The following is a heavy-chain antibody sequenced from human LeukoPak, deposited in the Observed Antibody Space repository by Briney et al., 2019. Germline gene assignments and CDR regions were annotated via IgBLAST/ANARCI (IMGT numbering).Heavy chain of an antibody. CDR1: GFTFSNYG. J-gene: IGHJ6*02. CDR2: ISHDGQNK. CDR3: AKDRVYDYMWGTNSFHYLYGMDV. V-gene: IGHV3-30*18. D-gene: IGHD3-16*01. Sequence: GRSLRLSCAASGFTFSNYGVYWIRQAPGKGLEWVAVISHDGQNKYYADSVKGRFTISRDNSENTLHLQMNSLRAEDTAVYYCAKDRVYDYMWGTNSFHYLYGMDVWGQGTTVTVSS.